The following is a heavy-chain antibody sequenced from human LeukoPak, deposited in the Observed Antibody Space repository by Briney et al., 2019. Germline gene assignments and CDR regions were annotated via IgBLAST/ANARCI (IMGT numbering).Heavy chain of an antibody. J-gene: IGHJ4*02. CDR2: IYTSGST. Sequence: NTSETLSLTCTVSGGSIGSYYWSWIRQPAGKGLEWIGRIYTSGSTNYNPSLKSRVTMSVDTSKNQFSLKLSSVTAADTAVYYCARDITYYDILTGYPIGHGFDYWGQGTLVTVSS. CDR1: GGSIGSYY. D-gene: IGHD3-9*01. CDR3: ARDITYYDILTGYPIGHGFDY. V-gene: IGHV4-4*07.